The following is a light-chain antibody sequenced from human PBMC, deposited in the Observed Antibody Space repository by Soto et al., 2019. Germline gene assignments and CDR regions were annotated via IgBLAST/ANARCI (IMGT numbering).Light chain of an antibody. CDR1: QSISSSY. Sequence: EIVLTQSPGTLSLSPGERATLSCRASQSISSSYLAWYQQKPGQAPRLLIYGASNSATGIPDRFSGSGSGTDFTLTISRLGPEDFAVYYGQQYGSSPITFGPGTKVEIK. CDR2: GAS. V-gene: IGKV3-20*01. CDR3: QQYGSSPIT. J-gene: IGKJ3*01.